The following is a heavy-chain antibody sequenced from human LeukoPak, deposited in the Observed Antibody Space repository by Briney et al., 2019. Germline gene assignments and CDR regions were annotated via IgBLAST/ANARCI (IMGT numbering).Heavy chain of an antibody. CDR1: GGSFSGYY. D-gene: IGHD6-13*01. Sequence: SETLSLTCAVYGGSFSGYYWSWIRQPPGKGLEWIGEINHSGSTNYNPSHKSRVTISVDTSMNQFSLKLSSVTAADTAVYYCARGALNSSSWYGMDVWGQGTTVTVSS. CDR3: ARGALNSSSWYGMDV. J-gene: IGHJ6*02. V-gene: IGHV4-34*01. CDR2: INHSGST.